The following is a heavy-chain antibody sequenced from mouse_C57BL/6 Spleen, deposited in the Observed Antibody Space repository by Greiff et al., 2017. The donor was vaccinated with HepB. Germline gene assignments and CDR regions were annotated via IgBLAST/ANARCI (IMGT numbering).Heavy chain of an antibody. CDR2: IYPGDGDT. J-gene: IGHJ4*01. CDR3: ARGSYYYGSSFYYAMDY. D-gene: IGHD1-1*01. Sequence: QVQLQQSGPELVKPGASVKISCKASGYAFSSSWMNWVKQRPGKGLEWIGRIYPGDGDTNYNGKFKGKATLTADKSSSTAYMQLSSLTSEDSAVYFWARGSYYYGSSFYYAMDYWGQGTSVTVSS. CDR1: GYAFSSSW. V-gene: IGHV1-82*01.